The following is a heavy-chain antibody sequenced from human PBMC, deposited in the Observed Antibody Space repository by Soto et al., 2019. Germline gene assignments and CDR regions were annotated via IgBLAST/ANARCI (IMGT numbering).Heavy chain of an antibody. Sequence: PGESLKISCKGSGYSFTSYWIGWVRQMPGKGLEWMGIIYPGDSDTRYSPSFQGQVTISADKSISTAYLQWSSLKASDTAMYYCALTENYYGSGSDYNGGAFDIWGQGTMVTVSS. D-gene: IGHD3-10*01. CDR2: IYPGDSDT. V-gene: IGHV5-51*01. J-gene: IGHJ3*02. CDR3: ALTENYYGSGSDYNGGAFDI. CDR1: GYSFTSYW.